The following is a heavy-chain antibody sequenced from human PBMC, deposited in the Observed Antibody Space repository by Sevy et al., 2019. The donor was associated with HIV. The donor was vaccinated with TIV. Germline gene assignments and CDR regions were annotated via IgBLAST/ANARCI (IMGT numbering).Heavy chain of an antibody. V-gene: IGHV1-18*01. Sequence: ASVKVSCKASGYTFTSYGISWVRQAPGQGLEWMGWISAYNGNTKYAQKLQGRVTMTTDTSTGTAYMELRSLRSDDTAVYYCARAWGLITKVQGDPRVFDYWGQGTLVTVSS. CDR2: ISAYNGNT. CDR3: ARAWGLITKVQGDPRVFDY. CDR1: GYTFTSYG. J-gene: IGHJ4*02. D-gene: IGHD3-10*01.